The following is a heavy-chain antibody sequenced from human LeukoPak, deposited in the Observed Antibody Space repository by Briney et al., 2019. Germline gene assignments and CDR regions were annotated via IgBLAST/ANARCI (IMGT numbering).Heavy chain of an antibody. J-gene: IGHJ4*02. CDR3: AGLRRHGDYGPETD. CDR1: GYTFTGYY. CDR2: INPNSGGT. Sequence: ASVKVSCKASGYTFTGYYMHWVRQAPGQGLEWMGWINPNSGGTNYAQKFQGRVTMTRDTSISTAYMELSRLRSDDTAVYYCAGLRRHGDYGPETDWGQGTLVTVSS. D-gene: IGHD4-17*01. V-gene: IGHV1-2*02.